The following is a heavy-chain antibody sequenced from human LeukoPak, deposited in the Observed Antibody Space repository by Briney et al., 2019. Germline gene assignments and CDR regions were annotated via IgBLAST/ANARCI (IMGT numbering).Heavy chain of an antibody. CDR1: GFTFSSHG. V-gene: IGHV3-33*06. D-gene: IGHD2-2*01. CDR2: IWYDGSDK. Sequence: GGSLRLSCAASGFTFSSHGMHWVRQAPGKGLEWVAVIWYDGSDKYYADSVKGRFTISRDNSKNTVYLQMSGLRAEDTALYYCAKAHCSPTSCSRIDYWGQGTLVTVSS. CDR3: AKAHCSPTSCSRIDY. J-gene: IGHJ4*02.